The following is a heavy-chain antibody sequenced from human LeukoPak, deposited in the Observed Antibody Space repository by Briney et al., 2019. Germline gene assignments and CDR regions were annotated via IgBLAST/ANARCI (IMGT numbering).Heavy chain of an antibody. CDR3: ARAKVTTIFGVVITTVYFDY. V-gene: IGHV4-59*01. CDR1: GGSISSYY. D-gene: IGHD3-3*01. CDR2: IYYSGST. Sequence: SETLSLTCTVSGGSISSYYWSWIRQPPGKGLEWIGYIYYSGSTDYNPSLKSRVTISVDTSKNQFSLKLSSVTAADTAVYYCARAKVTTIFGVVITTVYFDYWGQGTLVTVSS. J-gene: IGHJ4*02.